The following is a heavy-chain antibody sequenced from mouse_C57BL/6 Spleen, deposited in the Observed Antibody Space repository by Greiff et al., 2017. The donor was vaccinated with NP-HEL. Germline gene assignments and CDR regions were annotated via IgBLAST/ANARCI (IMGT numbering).Heavy chain of an antibody. CDR1: GFTFSDYG. Sequence: EVMLVESGGGLVKPGGSLKLSCAAFGFTFSDYGMHWVRQAPEKGLEWVAYISSGSSTIYYADTVKGRFTISRDNAKNTMFLQMTSLRSEDTAMYYCARRPLMITTAMDYWGQGTSVTVSS. V-gene: IGHV5-17*01. CDR2: ISSGSSTI. CDR3: ARRPLMITTAMDY. J-gene: IGHJ4*01. D-gene: IGHD2-4*01.